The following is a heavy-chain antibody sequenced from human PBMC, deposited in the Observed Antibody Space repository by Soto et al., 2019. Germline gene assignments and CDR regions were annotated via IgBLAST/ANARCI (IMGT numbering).Heavy chain of an antibody. D-gene: IGHD3-9*01. CDR3: ARTVLGPDLLADSFVDYYYYMDV. V-gene: IGHV4-59*08. J-gene: IGHJ6*03. CDR2: VYYTGST. Sequence: SETLSLTCTVSGGSISNFYWSRIRQPPGKGLKWIGYVYYTGSTSYNPSLKRRVTFSADSSRGQFSLRLNSVTAADTAVYYCARTVLGPDLLADSFVDYYYYMDVWGQGTTVTVSS. CDR1: GGSISNFY.